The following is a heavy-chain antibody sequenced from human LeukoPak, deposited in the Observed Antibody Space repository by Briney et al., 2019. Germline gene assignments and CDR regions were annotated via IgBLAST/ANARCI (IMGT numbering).Heavy chain of an antibody. D-gene: IGHD4-17*01. CDR1: GFTFSSYA. Sequence: GGSLRLSCAASGFTFSSYAMSWVRQAPGKGLEWVSAISGSGGSTYYADSVKGRFTISRDNSKNTLYLQMNSLRAEDTAVYYCAETAVTVTTYYYYYGMDVWGQGTTVTVSS. V-gene: IGHV3-23*01. J-gene: IGHJ6*02. CDR3: AETAVTVTTYYYYYGMDV. CDR2: ISGSGGST.